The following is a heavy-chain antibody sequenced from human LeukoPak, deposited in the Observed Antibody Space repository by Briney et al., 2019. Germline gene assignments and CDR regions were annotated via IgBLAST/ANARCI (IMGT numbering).Heavy chain of an antibody. V-gene: IGHV3-23*01. J-gene: IGHJ3*02. CDR3: AKDSAAAAGNDAFDI. CDR2: TGASGITT. Sequence: GGSLRLSCAASGFTFSSYAMSWVRQAPGKGLEWVSGTGASGITTHYAGSVKGRFTLSRDNSKNTLYLQMNSLRAEDTAVYFCAKDSAAAAGNDAFDIWGQGTMVTVSS. CDR1: GFTFSSYA. D-gene: IGHD6-13*01.